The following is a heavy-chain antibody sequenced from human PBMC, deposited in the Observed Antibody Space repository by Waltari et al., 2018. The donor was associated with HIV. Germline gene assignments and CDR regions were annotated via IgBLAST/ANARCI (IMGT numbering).Heavy chain of an antibody. CDR3: TRDKAIGIITSVFDF. V-gene: IGHV1-46*01. D-gene: IGHD3-3*01. CDR2: INPSGSRT. CDR1: GYSFRNNY. J-gene: IGHJ3*01. Sequence: QVQLVQSGAEVKKPGASVKVSCKASGYSFRNNYIHWVRQAPGQGLEWMGIINPSGSRTNYAQKFQGRVTMTRETSTSTVYMELSSLRSEDTAVYYCTRDKAIGIITSVFDFWGQGTMVTVSS.